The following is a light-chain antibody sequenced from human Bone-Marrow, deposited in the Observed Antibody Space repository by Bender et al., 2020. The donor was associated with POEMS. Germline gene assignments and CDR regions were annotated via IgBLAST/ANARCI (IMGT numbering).Light chain of an antibody. J-gene: IGLJ3*02. V-gene: IGLV1-44*01. CDR1: NSNIGTNA. CDR3: AAWDAGLSGGV. CDR2: SVN. Sequence: QSVLTQPPSASGTPGQRVTISCSGSNSNIGTNAVNWYQQFPGPAPKLLIYSVNQRPSGVPDRVYAFKSGTSASLAISRRQSEDEADDYCAAWDAGLSGGVFGGGTKLTVL.